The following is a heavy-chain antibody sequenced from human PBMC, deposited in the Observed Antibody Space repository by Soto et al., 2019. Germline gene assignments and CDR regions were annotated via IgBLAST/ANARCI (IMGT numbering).Heavy chain of an antibody. CDR2: ISGNAAST. CDR3: AQWSGRYCSGGICYLDDPFDY. J-gene: IGHJ4*02. CDR1: GFTFSNYA. Sequence: EVHLLESGGDLVQPGGSLRLSCAASGFTFSNYAMSWVRQAPGKGLDWVSGISGNAASTFYADSVKGRFTISRDNSKKTLYMQMNSLRAEDTAVYYCAQWSGRYCSGGICYLDDPFDYKGQGTLVTVPS. D-gene: IGHD2-15*01. V-gene: IGHV3-23*01.